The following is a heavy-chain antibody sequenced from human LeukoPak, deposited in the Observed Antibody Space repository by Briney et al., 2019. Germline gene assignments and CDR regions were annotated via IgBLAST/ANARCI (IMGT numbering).Heavy chain of an antibody. CDR1: GGSISSGGYY. D-gene: IGHD6-6*01. J-gene: IGHJ4*02. Sequence: KPSETLSLTGTVSGGSISSGGYYWSWIRQPPGKGLEWIGYIYHSGSTYYNPSLKSRVTISVDRSKNQFSLKLSSVTAADTAVYYCARDEGSSSSHFDYWGRGTLVTVSS. CDR2: IYHSGST. V-gene: IGHV4-30-2*01. CDR3: ARDEGSSSSHFDY.